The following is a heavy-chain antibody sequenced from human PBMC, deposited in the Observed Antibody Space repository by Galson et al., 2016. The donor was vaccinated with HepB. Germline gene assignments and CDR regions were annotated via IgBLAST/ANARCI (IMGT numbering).Heavy chain of an antibody. D-gene: IGHD6-13*01. J-gene: IGHJ2*01. V-gene: IGHV4-4*02. CDR2: IYHTGST. Sequence: LSLTCAVSGGSISTINWWSWVRQPPGKGLEWIGQIYHTGSTNYNPSLKSRVTISLDKSNNQFSLKLTSVTAADTAVYYCARGDSSWGYWYFDLWGRGTLVTVSS. CDR1: GGSISTINW. CDR3: ARGDSSWGYWYFDL.